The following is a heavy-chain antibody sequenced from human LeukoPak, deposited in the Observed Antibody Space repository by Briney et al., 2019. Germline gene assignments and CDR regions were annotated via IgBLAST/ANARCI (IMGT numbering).Heavy chain of an antibody. D-gene: IGHD3-10*01. CDR3: ARQGLLWFGELFDY. CDR2: IYYSGST. Sequence: SETLSLTCTVSGGSISSSSYHWGWIRQPPGKGLEWIGSIYYSGSTYYNPSLKSRVTISVGTSKNQFSLKLSSVTAADMAVYYCARQGLLWFGELFDYWGQGTLVTVSS. V-gene: IGHV4-39*01. CDR1: GGSISSSSYH. J-gene: IGHJ4*02.